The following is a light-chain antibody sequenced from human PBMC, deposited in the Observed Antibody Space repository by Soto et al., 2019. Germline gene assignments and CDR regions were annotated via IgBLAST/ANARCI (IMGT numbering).Light chain of an antibody. CDR1: QSLSSTY. Sequence: EIVLTQSPGTLSLSPGERATLSCRASQSLSSTYLAWYQQKPGQAPRLLIYGASSRATGIPDRFIGSGSATDFTLTISRLEPEDFAVYHCQQYGNSPPTVGGGTNVEI. CDR3: QQYGNSPPT. J-gene: IGKJ4*02. V-gene: IGKV3-20*01. CDR2: GAS.